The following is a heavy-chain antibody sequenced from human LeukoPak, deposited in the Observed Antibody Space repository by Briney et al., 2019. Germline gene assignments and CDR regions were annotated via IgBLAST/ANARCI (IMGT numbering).Heavy chain of an antibody. CDR3: ARDEPTYSGSY. J-gene: IGHJ4*02. V-gene: IGHV3-66*01. CDR2: IYSGGST. D-gene: IGHD1-26*01. Sequence: GGSLRLSCAASGFTFSNYAMSWVRQAPGKGLEWVSVIYSGGSTYYADSVKGRFTISRDNSKNTLYLQMNSLRAEDTAVYYCARDEPTYSGSYWGQGTLVTVSS. CDR1: GFTFSNYA.